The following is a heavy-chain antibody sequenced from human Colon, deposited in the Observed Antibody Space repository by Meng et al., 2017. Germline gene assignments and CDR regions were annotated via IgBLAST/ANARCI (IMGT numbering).Heavy chain of an antibody. CDR1: GFTFSSYW. J-gene: IGHJ6*02. CDR3: AREAEMATRKLTYYYGMDV. Sequence: GESLKISCAASGFTFSSYWMHWVRQAPGKGLVWVSRINSAGSSTSYADSVKGRFTISRDNAKNTLYLQMNSLRAEDTAVYYCAREAEMATRKLTYYYGMDVWGQGTTVTVSS. D-gene: IGHD5-24*01. CDR2: INSAGSST. V-gene: IGHV3-74*01.